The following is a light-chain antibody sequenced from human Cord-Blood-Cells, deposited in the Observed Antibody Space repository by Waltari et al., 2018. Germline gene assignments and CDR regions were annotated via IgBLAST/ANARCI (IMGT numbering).Light chain of an antibody. CDR1: SSDVGSYNL. V-gene: IGLV2-23*01. J-gene: IGLJ1*01. CDR3: CSYAGSYV. CDR2: EGS. Sequence: QSALTQPASVSGSPGQSITISCTGTSSDVGSYNLVSWYQQHPGKAPKLMIYEGSKRPSVVSNRFSGSKSGNTASLTIAGLQAEYEADYYCCSYAGSYVFGTGTKVTVL.